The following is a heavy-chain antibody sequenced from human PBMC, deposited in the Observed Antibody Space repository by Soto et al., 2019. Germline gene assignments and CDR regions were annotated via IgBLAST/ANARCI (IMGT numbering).Heavy chain of an antibody. V-gene: IGHV2-26*04. CDR3: ASTYSTRWYGFDP. Sequence: QVTVKESGPVLVKPTETLTLTCTVSGFSLSNAGLGVSWISQPPGKALEWLAHIFSNDEKSYSPSLKSRLTISKDTSTSQVVLIMTNMDPVDTATYYCASTYSTRWYGFDPCGQGTLVTVSS. CDR1: GFSLSNAGLG. CDR2: IFSNDEK. J-gene: IGHJ5*02. D-gene: IGHD6-13*01.